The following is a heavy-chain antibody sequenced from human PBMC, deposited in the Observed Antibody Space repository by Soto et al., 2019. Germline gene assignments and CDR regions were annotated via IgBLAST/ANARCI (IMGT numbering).Heavy chain of an antibody. D-gene: IGHD3-9*01. Sequence: PSETLSLTCTVSGGSISSGGYYWSWIRQHPGKGLEWIGYIYYSGSTYYNPSLKSRVTISVDTSKNQFSLKLSSVTAADTAVYYCARVQTYYDILTGSFYYFDYWGQGTLVTVSS. CDR3: ARVQTYYDILTGSFYYFDY. CDR1: GGSISSGGYY. V-gene: IGHV4-31*03. J-gene: IGHJ4*02. CDR2: IYYSGST.